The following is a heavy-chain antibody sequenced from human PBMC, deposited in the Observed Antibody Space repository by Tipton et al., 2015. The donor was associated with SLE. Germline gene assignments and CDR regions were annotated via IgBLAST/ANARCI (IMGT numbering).Heavy chain of an antibody. CDR3: ATEGSGWSHYRDV. D-gene: IGHD6-19*01. CDR2: IYYTGST. CDR1: GASISDYY. Sequence: LRLSCTVSGASISDYYWTWIRQFPGKGLEWIGYIYYTGSTHYNPSLKSRVTISVDTSKNQFSLKLTSVTTADTAVYYCATEGSGWSHYRDVWGKGTTVTVSS. J-gene: IGHJ6*03. V-gene: IGHV4-59*01.